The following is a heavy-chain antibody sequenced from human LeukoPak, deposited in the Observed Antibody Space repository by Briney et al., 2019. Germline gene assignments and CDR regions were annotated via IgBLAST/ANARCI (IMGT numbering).Heavy chain of an antibody. Sequence: PGGSLRLSCAASGFTFSNAWMSWVRQAPGKGLEWVGRIKSKTDGGTTDYAAPVKGRFTISRDDSKNTLYLQMNSLKTEDTAVYYCTTVGSYCSSTSCPNQYYYYYYMDVWGKGTTVTVSS. J-gene: IGHJ6*03. CDR2: IKSKTDGGTT. V-gene: IGHV3-15*01. CDR1: GFTFSNAW. CDR3: TTVGSYCSSTSCPNQYYYYYYMDV. D-gene: IGHD2-2*01.